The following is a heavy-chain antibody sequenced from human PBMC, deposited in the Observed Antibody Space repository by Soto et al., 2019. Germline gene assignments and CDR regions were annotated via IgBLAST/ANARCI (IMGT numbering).Heavy chain of an antibody. CDR2: INHSGST. D-gene: IGHD2-21*01. CDR1: GGSFIGYY. J-gene: IGHJ3*02. CDR3: AGAMLLRAFDI. V-gene: IGHV4-34*01. Sequence: PSETLSLTCAVYGGSFIGYYCILIRQPPGKGLEWIVEINHSGSTNYNPSLKSRVTISVDTSKNQFSLKLSSVTAADTAVYYCAGAMLLRAFDIWGQGTMVTVSS.